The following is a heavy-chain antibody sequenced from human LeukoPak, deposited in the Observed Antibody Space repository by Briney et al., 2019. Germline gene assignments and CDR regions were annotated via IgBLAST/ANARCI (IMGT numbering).Heavy chain of an antibody. V-gene: IGHV1-46*01. Sequence: ASVKVSCKASGYTFTSYYMHWVRQAPGQGLEWMGIINPSGGSTSYAQKFQGRVTMIRDTSTSTVYMELSSLRSEDTAVYYCARGYCGGDCYDAFDIWGQGTMVTVSS. CDR3: ARGYCGGDCYDAFDI. J-gene: IGHJ3*02. CDR2: INPSGGST. CDR1: GYTFTSYY. D-gene: IGHD2-21*02.